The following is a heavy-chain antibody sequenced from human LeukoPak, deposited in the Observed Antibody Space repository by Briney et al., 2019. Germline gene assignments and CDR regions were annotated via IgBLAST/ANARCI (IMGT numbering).Heavy chain of an antibody. CDR2: FSVGDGST. Sequence: SGGSLRLSCTASTFSSYAMNWVRQAPGKGLEWVSGFSVGDGSTYYAGSVKGRFTISRDNSNNTLYLQMSSLRAEDTAVYYCAKLTTSWGQGTLVTVSS. D-gene: IGHD4-11*01. CDR1: TFSSYA. V-gene: IGHV3-23*01. J-gene: IGHJ4*02. CDR3: AKLTTS.